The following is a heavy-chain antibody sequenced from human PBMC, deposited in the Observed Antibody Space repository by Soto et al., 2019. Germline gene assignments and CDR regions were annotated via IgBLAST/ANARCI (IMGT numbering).Heavy chain of an antibody. J-gene: IGHJ3*02. CDR1: GFTFSSYA. Sequence: GGSLRLSCAASGFTFSSYAMHWVRQAPGKGLEWVAVISYDGSNKYYADSVKGRFTISRDNSKNTLYLQMNSLRAEDTAVYYCARERAYYDSSGYYYAFFAFDIWGQGTMVTVSS. CDR2: ISYDGSNK. D-gene: IGHD3-22*01. CDR3: ARERAYYDSSGYYYAFFAFDI. V-gene: IGHV3-30-3*01.